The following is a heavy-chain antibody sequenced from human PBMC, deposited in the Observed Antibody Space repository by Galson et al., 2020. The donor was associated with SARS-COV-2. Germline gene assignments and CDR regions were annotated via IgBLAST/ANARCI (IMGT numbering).Heavy chain of an antibody. CDR2: FSRSGISI. CDR3: ARALQGYNVFDR. D-gene: IGHD5-12*01. V-gene: IGHV3-11*04. CDR1: GLYFRDHY. J-gene: IGHJ2*01. Sequence: GESLKISCAASGLYFRDHYMSWISQAPGKGLEWLAFFSRSGISIYYASSVEGRFTISRDNATNSLSLQMNSLRVEDTAVYYCARALQGYNVFDRWGRGTLVTVSS.